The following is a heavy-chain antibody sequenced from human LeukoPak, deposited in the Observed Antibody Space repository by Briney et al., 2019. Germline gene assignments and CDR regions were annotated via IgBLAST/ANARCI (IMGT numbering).Heavy chain of an antibody. CDR1: EFTFSSYS. CDR3: ATREYCTSSSCYPRDLRGYYFNY. Sequence: GGSLRLSCAASEFTFSSYSMNWVRQAPGKGLEWVSYITNSGNSKSYADSVKGRFTISRDNTKNSLYLQMNGLRAEDTAVYYCATREYCTSSSCYPRDLRGYYFNYWGQGTLVTVSS. V-gene: IGHV3-48*01. J-gene: IGHJ4*02. CDR2: ITNSGNSK. D-gene: IGHD2-2*01.